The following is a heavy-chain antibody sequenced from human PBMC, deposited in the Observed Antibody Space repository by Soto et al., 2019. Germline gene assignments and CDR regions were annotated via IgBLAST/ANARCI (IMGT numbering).Heavy chain of an antibody. V-gene: IGHV4-34*01. Sequence: QVQLQQWGAGLLKPSETLSLTCAVYGGSFSGYYWSWIRQPPGKGLEWIGEINHSGSTNYNPSLNSRVTISVDTSKNRFSLKMSSVTAADTAVYYCARKYGGNSADYWGQGTLVTVSS. J-gene: IGHJ4*02. CDR1: GGSFSGYY. CDR2: INHSGST. CDR3: ARKYGGNSADY. D-gene: IGHD2-21*02.